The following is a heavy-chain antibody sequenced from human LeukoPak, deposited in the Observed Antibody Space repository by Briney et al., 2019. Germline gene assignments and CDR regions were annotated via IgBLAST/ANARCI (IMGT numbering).Heavy chain of an antibody. D-gene: IGHD3-16*01. V-gene: IGHV3-7*01. CDR3: ASEGEYGDYADY. CDR1: GFPFSSYW. Sequence: PGGSLRLSCAASGFPFSSYWMSWVRQAPGKGLEWVANIKQDGSEKYYVDSVKGRFTISRDNAKNSLYLQMNSLRAEETAVYYCASEGEYGDYADYWGQGALVTVSS. CDR2: IKQDGSEK. J-gene: IGHJ4*02.